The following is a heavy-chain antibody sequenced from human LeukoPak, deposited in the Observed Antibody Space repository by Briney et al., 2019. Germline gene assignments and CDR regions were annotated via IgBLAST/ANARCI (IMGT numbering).Heavy chain of an antibody. CDR3: AKSSGSGSYYYSY. Sequence: GGSLRLSCAASGFTLSSYGMNWVRQAPGKGLEWVSGISGSGGSTYYADSVKGRFTISRDNSKNTLYLQMNSLRAEDTAVYYCAKSSGSGSYYYSYWGQGTLVTVSS. CDR1: GFTLSSYG. J-gene: IGHJ4*02. V-gene: IGHV3-23*01. D-gene: IGHD3-10*01. CDR2: ISGSGGST.